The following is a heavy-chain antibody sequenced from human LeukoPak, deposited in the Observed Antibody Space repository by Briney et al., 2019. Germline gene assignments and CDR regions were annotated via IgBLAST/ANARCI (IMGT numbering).Heavy chain of an antibody. V-gene: IGHV3-73*01. CDR1: GFAFSGSA. CDR2: IRSKANSYAT. J-gene: IGHJ4*02. D-gene: IGHD6-19*01. Sequence: GGSLRLSCAASGFAFSGSAMHWVRQASGKGLEWVGRIRSKANSYATAYAASVKGRFTISRDDSKNTAYLQMNSLKTEDTAVYYCTSPLKYSSGWYYFDYWGQGTLVTVSS. CDR3: TSPLKYSSGWYYFDY.